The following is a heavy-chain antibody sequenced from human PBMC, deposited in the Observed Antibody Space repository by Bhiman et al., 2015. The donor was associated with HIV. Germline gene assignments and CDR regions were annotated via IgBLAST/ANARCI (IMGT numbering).Heavy chain of an antibody. CDR2: ISYDGSNQ. CDR1: GFTFSSYA. CDR3: ARDMRRYCSGGSCPNNY. V-gene: IGHV3-30-3*01. Sequence: QVQLVESGGGVVQPGRSLRLSCAASGFTFSSYAMHWVRQAPGKGLEWVAVISYDGSNQYYADSVKGRFTISRDNAKNSLHLQMNSLRAEDTALYFCARDMRRYCSGGSCPNNYWGQGTLVTVSS. D-gene: IGHD2-15*01. J-gene: IGHJ4*02.